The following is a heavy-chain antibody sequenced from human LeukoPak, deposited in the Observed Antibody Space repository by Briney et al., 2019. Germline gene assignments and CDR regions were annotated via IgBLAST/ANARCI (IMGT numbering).Heavy chain of an antibody. V-gene: IGHV4-39*07. CDR1: GGSISSSSYY. CDR3: AISGRHSSGWYIDAFDI. J-gene: IGHJ3*02. D-gene: IGHD6-19*01. Sequence: SETLSLTCTVSGGSISSSSYYWGWIRQPPGKGLEWIGSIYYSGSTYYNPSLRSRVTISVDTSKNQFSLKLSSVTAADTAVYYCAISGRHSSGWYIDAFDIWGQGTMVTVSS. CDR2: IYYSGST.